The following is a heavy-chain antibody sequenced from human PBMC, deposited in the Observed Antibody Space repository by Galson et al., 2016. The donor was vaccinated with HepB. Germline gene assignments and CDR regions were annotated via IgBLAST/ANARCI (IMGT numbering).Heavy chain of an antibody. D-gene: IGHD3-16*01. CDR1: GYTFTGYY. CDR3: AKGKRLGAMDV. Sequence: SVKASCKASGYTFTGYYMHWVRQAPGQGLEWMGRINPQSGGTKYEQKFQGRVTMTSDTSISTANMDLTRLKSDDTAVYYCAKGKRLGAMDVWGQGTTVTVSS. V-gene: IGHV1-2*06. CDR2: INPQSGGT. J-gene: IGHJ6*02.